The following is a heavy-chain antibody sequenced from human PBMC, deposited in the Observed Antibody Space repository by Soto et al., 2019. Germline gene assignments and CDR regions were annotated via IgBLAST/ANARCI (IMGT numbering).Heavy chain of an antibody. J-gene: IGHJ4*02. Sequence: EVQLVESGGGLVKPGGSLRLSCATSGFTFSSYSMNWVRQAPGKGLEWVSSISSSSTYIYYADSVKGRITISRDNAKNSLYLQMNSLRAEDTAMYYRARDSGDWDYWGQGTLVTVSS. CDR1: GFTFSSYS. V-gene: IGHV3-21*01. D-gene: IGHD3-10*01. CDR2: ISSSSTYI. CDR3: ARDSGDWDY.